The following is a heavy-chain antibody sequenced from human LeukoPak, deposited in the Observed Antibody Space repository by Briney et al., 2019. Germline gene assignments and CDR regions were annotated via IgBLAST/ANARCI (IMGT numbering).Heavy chain of an antibody. CDR2: ISGSGSST. D-gene: IGHD2-2*01. CDR3: AKDRNVVVPAAMPDY. J-gene: IGHJ4*02. V-gene: IGHV3-23*01. Sequence: GGSLRLSCAASGFTFSSYAMSWVRQAPGKGLEWVSSISGSGSSTYYVDSVKGRFTISRDNSKNTLYLQMSSLGAEDTAVYYCAKDRNVVVPAAMPDYWGQGTLVTVSS. CDR1: GFTFSSYA.